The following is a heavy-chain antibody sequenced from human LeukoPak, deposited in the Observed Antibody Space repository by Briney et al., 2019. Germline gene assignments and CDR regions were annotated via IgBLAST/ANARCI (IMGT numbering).Heavy chain of an antibody. V-gene: IGHV1-8*01. CDR1: GYTFTSYD. D-gene: IGHD3-10*01. Sequence: ASVKVSCKASGYTFTSYDINWVRQATGQGLEWMGWMNPNSGNTGYAQKFQGRVTMTRNTSISTAYMELSSLRSEDTAVYYCARVGITMVRGVIITYYYYMDVWGKGTTVTISS. CDR3: ARVGITMVRGVIITYYYYMDV. CDR2: MNPNSGNT. J-gene: IGHJ6*03.